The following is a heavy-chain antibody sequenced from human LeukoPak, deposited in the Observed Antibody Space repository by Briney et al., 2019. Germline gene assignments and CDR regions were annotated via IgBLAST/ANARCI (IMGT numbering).Heavy chain of an antibody. CDR1: GYTFTSYG. CDR2: INLNSGDT. V-gene: IGHV1-2*02. D-gene: IGHD6-13*01. CDR3: ARDPGITASGKYFHY. Sequence: ASVKVSCKASGYTFTSYGISWVRQAPGQGLEWMGWINLNSGDTDYSKEFQGRVTMTMDTSVNTAHMELSSLRSDDTAIYYCARDPGITASGKYFHYWGQGTLVTVSS. J-gene: IGHJ4*02.